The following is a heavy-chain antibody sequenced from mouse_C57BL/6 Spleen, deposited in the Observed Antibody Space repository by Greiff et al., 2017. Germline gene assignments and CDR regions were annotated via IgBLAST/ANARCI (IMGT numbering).Heavy chain of an antibody. CDR2: IDPSDSYT. Sequence: QVQLQQPGAELVKPGASVKLSCKASGYTFTSYWMQWVKQRPGQGLAWIGEIDPSDSYTNYNQKFKGKATLTVDTSSSTAYMQLSSLTSEDSAVYYCARGGITTGRYYYAMDYWGQGTSVTVSS. V-gene: IGHV1-50*01. CDR3: ARGGITTGRYYYAMDY. D-gene: IGHD2-4*01. J-gene: IGHJ4*01. CDR1: GYTFTSYW.